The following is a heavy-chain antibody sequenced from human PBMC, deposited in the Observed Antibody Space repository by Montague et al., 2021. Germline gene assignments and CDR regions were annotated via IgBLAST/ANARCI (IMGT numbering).Heavy chain of an antibody. CDR1: GFSLSTSGVG. CDR2: IYWDDDK. J-gene: IGHJ4*02. Sequence: PALVKPTQTLTLTCTFSGFSLSTSGVGVGWIRQPPGKALEWLALIYWDDDKRYSSSLKSRLTITKDTSKNQVVLTMTNMDPVDTATYYCAHGNVVASATYDFDYWGQGTLVTVSS. V-gene: IGHV2-5*02. CDR3: AHGNVVASATYDFDY. D-gene: IGHD2-2*01.